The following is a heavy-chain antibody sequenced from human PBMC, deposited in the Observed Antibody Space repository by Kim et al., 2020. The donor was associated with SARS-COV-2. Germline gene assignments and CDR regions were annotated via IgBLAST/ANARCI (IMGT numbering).Heavy chain of an antibody. J-gene: IGHJ4*02. V-gene: IGHV3-23*01. D-gene: IGHD1-20*01. CDR3: AKSNANWNDKHFDY. Sequence: DSVQGPFTISRDNSKSTLYLEMDSLRADDTGLYYCAKSNANWNDKHFDYWGQGTLVTVSS.